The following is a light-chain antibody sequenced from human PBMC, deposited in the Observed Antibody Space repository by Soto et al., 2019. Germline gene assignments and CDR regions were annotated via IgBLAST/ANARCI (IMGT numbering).Light chain of an antibody. CDR2: EVT. V-gene: IGLV2-23*02. CDR1: SSDVGSYAL. Sequence: QLVLTQPASVSGSPGQSITISCTGTSSDVGSYALVSWFQQHPGRAPKLMIFEVTRRPSGVSNRFSGSKSGNTASLTISGLQPEDEADYYCCSYVPGNVPVLFGGGTKLTVL. CDR3: CSYVPGNVPVL. J-gene: IGLJ3*02.